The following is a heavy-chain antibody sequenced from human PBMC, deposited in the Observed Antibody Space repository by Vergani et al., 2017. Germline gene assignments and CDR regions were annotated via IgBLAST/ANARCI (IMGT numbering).Heavy chain of an antibody. CDR1: GFTFSSYA. D-gene: IGHD5-12*01. CDR2: ISYDGSNK. J-gene: IGHJ6*04. CDR3: ARGGISLRFMDV. V-gene: IGHV3-30-3*01. Sequence: QVQLVESGGGVVQPGRSLRLSCAASGFTFSSYAMHWVRQAPGQGLEWVAVISYDGSNKYYADSVKGRFTISRDNSKNTLYLQMNSLRAEDTAVYYCARGGISLRFMDVWGKGTTVTVSS.